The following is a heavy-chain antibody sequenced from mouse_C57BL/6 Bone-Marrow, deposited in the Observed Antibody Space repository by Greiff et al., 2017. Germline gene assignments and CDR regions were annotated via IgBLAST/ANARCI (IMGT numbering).Heavy chain of an antibody. CDR1: GYTFTSYW. Sequence: VKLQQPGAELVKPGASVTLSCKASGYTFTSYWMHWVKQRPGQGLAWIGMIHPNSGSTNYNEKFKSKATLAVDKSSSTAYIQLSSLTSEDSAVYYCARCPPWGQGTTLTVSS. CDR2: IHPNSGST. V-gene: IGHV1-64*01. CDR3: ARCPP. J-gene: IGHJ2*01.